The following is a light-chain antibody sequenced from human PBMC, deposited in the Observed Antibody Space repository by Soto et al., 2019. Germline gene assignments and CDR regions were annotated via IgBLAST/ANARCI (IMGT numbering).Light chain of an antibody. CDR2: GAS. V-gene: IGKV3-20*01. CDR1: QSVTSNY. J-gene: IGKJ1*01. Sequence: EIVLTQSPGTLSSSPWERVTLSCRASQSVTSNYLAWYQQKPGQSPRLLIFGASIRDTGLPDRFSGGGSGTDFTLSISRLEPEDSAVYYCQQYGSSPGTFGQGTKVDIK. CDR3: QQYGSSPGT.